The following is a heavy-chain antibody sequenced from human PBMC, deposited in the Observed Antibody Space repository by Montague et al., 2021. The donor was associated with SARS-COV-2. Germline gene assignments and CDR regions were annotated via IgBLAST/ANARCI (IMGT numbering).Heavy chain of an antibody. Sequence: VKTTQTLTLTCTFSGFSLSTSGVGVGWIRQPPGRALEWLALIYWDDDKPYSPSLKSRLTITKDTSKNQVVLTMTNMDPVDTATYYCAHSSGYYLFYYWGQGTLVTVSS. D-gene: IGHD3-22*01. J-gene: IGHJ4*02. CDR1: GFSLSTSGVG. CDR3: AHSSGYYLFYY. CDR2: IYWDDDK. V-gene: IGHV2-5*02.